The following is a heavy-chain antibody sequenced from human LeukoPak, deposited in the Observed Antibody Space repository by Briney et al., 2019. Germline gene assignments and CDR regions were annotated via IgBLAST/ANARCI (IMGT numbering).Heavy chain of an antibody. Sequence: GGSLRLSCAASGFTFSSYWMHWVRQAPGKGLVWVSRINSDGSGTSYADSVKSRFTISRDNAKNTLYLQMNSLRAEDTAVYCCAREGAGYYDSSGYFDYWGQGTLVTVSS. CDR2: INSDGSGT. CDR3: AREGAGYYDSSGYFDY. V-gene: IGHV3-74*01. CDR1: GFTFSSYW. J-gene: IGHJ4*02. D-gene: IGHD3-22*01.